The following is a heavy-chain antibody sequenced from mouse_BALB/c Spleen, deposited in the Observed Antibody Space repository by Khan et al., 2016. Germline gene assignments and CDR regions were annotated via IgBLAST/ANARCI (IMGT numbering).Heavy chain of an antibody. Sequence: EVQVVESGGGLVQPKGSLKLSCAASGFTFNTYAMNWVRQAPGKGLEWVARIRSKSNNYATYYADSVKDRFTISRDDSQSMLYLQMNNLKTEDTAMYYCVLRYFDVWGAGTTVTVSS. CDR1: GFTFNTYA. CDR3: VLRYFDV. V-gene: IGHV10-1*02. CDR2: IRSKSNNYAT. J-gene: IGHJ1*01. D-gene: IGHD1-1*01.